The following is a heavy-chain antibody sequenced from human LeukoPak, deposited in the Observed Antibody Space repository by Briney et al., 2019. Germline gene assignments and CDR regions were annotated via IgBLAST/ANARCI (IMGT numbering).Heavy chain of an antibody. CDR1: GGSISSGGSS. CDR2: IYYSGST. J-gene: IGHJ5*02. V-gene: IGHV4-31*03. CDR3: AREVRDDFWSGYTNWFDP. Sequence: PSETLSLTCTVSGGSISSGGSSWSWIRQHPGRGLEWFGYIYYSGSTYYNPSLKSRVTISVDTSKNQFSLKLSSVTAADTAVYYCAREVRDDFWSGYTNWFDPWGQGTLVTVSS. D-gene: IGHD3-3*01.